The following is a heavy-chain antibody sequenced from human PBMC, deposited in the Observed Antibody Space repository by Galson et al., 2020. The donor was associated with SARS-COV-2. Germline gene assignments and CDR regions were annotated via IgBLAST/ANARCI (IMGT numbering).Heavy chain of an antibody. Sequence: ASVKVSCKASGYTFTGYYMHWVRQAPGQGLEWMGWINPNSGGTNYAQKFQGRVTMTRDTSISTAYMELSRLRSDDTAVYYCASFSIAAAGQPPKNWFDPWGQGTLVTVSS. CDR1: GYTFTGYY. J-gene: IGHJ5*02. V-gene: IGHV1-2*02. CDR3: ASFSIAAAGQPPKNWFDP. D-gene: IGHD6-13*01. CDR2: INPNSGGT.